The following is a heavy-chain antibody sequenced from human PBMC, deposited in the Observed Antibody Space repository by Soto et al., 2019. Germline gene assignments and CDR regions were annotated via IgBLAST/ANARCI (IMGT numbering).Heavy chain of an antibody. Sequence: QVPLVQSGAEVKEPGASVTVSCRASGDRFTDYYMHWVRQAPGQGLEWMGWINPNSGVTKYAQKFQGWVTMTRDTSIRTVYMQLSRLRFDATSIYYCARESGGATATLDYYYFYMDVWGTGTTVTVSS. CDR2: INPNSGVT. CDR1: GDRFTDYY. J-gene: IGHJ6*03. CDR3: ARESGGATATLDYYYFYMDV. V-gene: IGHV1-2*04. D-gene: IGHD5-12*01.